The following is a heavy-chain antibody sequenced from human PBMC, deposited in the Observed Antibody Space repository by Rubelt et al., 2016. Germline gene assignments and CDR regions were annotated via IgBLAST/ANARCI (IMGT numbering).Heavy chain of an antibody. J-gene: IGHJ2*01. CDR2: INAGNGNT. Sequence: QVQLVQSGAEVKKPGASVKVSCKASGYTLTSYAMHWVRQAPGQRLEWMGWINAGNGNTKYSQKFQGRGTITRDTSASTAYMGLSSLRSEDTAVYYCAISTYYYDSSGYYPYWYFDLWGRGTLVTVSS. D-gene: IGHD3-22*01. V-gene: IGHV1-3*01. CDR1: GYTLTSYA. CDR3: AISTYYYDSSGYYPYWYFDL.